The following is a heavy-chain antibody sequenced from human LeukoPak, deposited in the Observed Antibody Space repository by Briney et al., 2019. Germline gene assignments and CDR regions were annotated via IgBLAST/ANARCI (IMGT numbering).Heavy chain of an antibody. CDR1: GGTFSSYT. CDR3: ARDPYDILTGYYNRGFDY. Sequence: ASVKVSCKASGGTFSSYTINWVRQATGQGLEWMGWMNPNSGNTGYAQKFQGRVTMTRNTSISTAYMELSSLRSEDTAVYYCARDPYDILTGYYNRGFDYWGQGTLVTVSS. D-gene: IGHD3-9*01. CDR2: MNPNSGNT. J-gene: IGHJ4*02. V-gene: IGHV1-8*01.